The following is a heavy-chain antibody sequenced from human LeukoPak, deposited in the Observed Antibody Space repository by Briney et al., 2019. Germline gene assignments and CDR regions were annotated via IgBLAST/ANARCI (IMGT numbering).Heavy chain of an antibody. Sequence: GGSLRLSCAASGFTFSSYGMHWVRQAPGKGLEWVAFIRYDGSNKYYADSVKGRFTISRDNSKNTLYLQMNSLRAEDTAVYYCAKDRYSSSQPGYYYYMDVWGKGTTVTVSS. D-gene: IGHD6-6*01. V-gene: IGHV3-30*02. CDR1: GFTFSSYG. J-gene: IGHJ6*03. CDR2: IRYDGSNK. CDR3: AKDRYSSSQPGYYYYMDV.